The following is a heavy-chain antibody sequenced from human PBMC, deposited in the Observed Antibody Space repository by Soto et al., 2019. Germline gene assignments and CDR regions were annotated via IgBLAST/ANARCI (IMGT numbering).Heavy chain of an antibody. J-gene: IGHJ4*02. V-gene: IGHV4-59*01. Sequence: SETLSLTCTVSGGSISSYYWSWIRQPPGKGLEWIGYIYYSGSTNYNPSLKSRVTISVDTSKNQFSLKLSSLTAADTAVYYCARRSGYFDYWGQGTLVTVSS. CDR3: ARRSGYFDY. CDR1: GGSISSYY. CDR2: IYYSGST.